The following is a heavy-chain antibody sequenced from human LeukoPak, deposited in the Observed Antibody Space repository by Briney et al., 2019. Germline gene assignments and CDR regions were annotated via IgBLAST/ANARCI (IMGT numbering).Heavy chain of an antibody. CDR2: INPNSGGT. Sequence: ASVKVSCKASGYTFTSYYMHWVRQAPGQGLEWMGRINPNSGGTNYAQKFQGRVTMTRDTSISTAYMELSRLRSDDTAVYYCARVLRYFDWLLYWGQGTLVTVSS. V-gene: IGHV1-2*06. CDR3: ARVLRYFDWLLY. J-gene: IGHJ4*02. CDR1: GYTFTSYY. D-gene: IGHD3-9*01.